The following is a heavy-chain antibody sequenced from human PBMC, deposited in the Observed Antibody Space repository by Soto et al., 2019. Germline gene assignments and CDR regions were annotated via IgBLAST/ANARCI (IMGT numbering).Heavy chain of an antibody. CDR2: IRSNTYGGTT. CDR1: GFTFGDYA. J-gene: IGHJ4*02. Sequence: GGSLRLSCTTSGFTFGDYAMSWFRQAPGKGLEWIGYIRSNTYGGTTEYAASVKGRFTISRDDSKRVAHLQMNSLETEDTAVYFCARRRYLDYWGQGTLVTVSS. CDR3: ARRRYLDY. V-gene: IGHV3-49*03. D-gene: IGHD1-20*01.